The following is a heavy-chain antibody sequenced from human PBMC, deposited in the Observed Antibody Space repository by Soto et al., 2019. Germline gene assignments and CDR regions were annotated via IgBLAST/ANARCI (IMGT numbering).Heavy chain of an antibody. CDR1: GGTFSSYA. CDR2: IIPIFGTA. V-gene: IGHV1-69*01. J-gene: IGHJ6*02. CDR3: ASRMPPNLRYGMDV. D-gene: IGHD2-2*01. Sequence: QVQLVQSGAEVKKPGSSVKVSCKASGGTFSSYAISWVRQAPGQGLEWMGGIIPIFGTANYAQKFKGRGTITADQSTSTAYMELRSLRSEDTAVYYCASRMPPNLRYGMDVWGQGTTVTDSS.